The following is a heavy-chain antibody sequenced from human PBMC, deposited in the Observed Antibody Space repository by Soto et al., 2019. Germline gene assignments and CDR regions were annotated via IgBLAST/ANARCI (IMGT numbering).Heavy chain of an antibody. D-gene: IGHD2-15*01. V-gene: IGHV4-39*01. Sequence: TSETLSLTCTVSGGSISSSSYYWGWIRQPPGKGLEWIGSIYYSGSTYYNPSLKSRVTISVDTSKNQFSLKLSSVTAADTAVYYCARLYCSGGSCFPYYYYYYYMDVWGKGTTVTVSS. CDR2: IYYSGST. CDR3: ARLYCSGGSCFPYYYYYYYMDV. CDR1: GGSISSSSYY. J-gene: IGHJ6*03.